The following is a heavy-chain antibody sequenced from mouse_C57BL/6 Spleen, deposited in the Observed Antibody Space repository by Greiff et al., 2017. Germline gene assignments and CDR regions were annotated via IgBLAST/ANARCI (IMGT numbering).Heavy chain of an antibody. J-gene: IGHJ2*01. D-gene: IGHD1-1*01. V-gene: IGHV3-6*01. CDR2: ISYDGSN. CDR3: ACAPYYYGSSYGPYYFDY. CDR1: GYSITSGYY. Sequence: EVKLMESGPGLVKPCPSLSLSCSVTGYSITSGYYWNWIRQSPGNQLAWMGYISYDGSNNYNPSLKNRITITRDTSKNQFFLKLNSVTTEDTATYDCACAPYYYGSSYGPYYFDYWGQGTTLTVSS.